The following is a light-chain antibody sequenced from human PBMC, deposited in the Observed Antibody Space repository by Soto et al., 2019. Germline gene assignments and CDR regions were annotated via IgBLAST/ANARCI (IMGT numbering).Light chain of an antibody. CDR2: TVS. CDR1: ESVSTW. Sequence: IQMTQSPSTLSASIGDRVTITYRTNESVSTWLAWYQQKPGKAPKLLIYTVSNLQSGVPSRFSGSGSGTEFTLTISSLHPDDLGTYYCQQYNNWLSFGGGTKVEIK. J-gene: IGKJ4*01. CDR3: QQYNNWLS. V-gene: IGKV1-5*03.